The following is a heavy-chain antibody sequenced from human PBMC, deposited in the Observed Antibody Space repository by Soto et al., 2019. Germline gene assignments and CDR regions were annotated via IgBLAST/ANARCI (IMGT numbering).Heavy chain of an antibody. CDR2: FDPEDGET. V-gene: IGHV1-24*01. J-gene: IGHJ6*02. Sequence: ASVKVSCKVSGYTLTELSMHWVRQAPGKGLEWMGGFDPEDGETIYAQKFQGRVTMTEDTSTDTAYMELSSLRSEDTAVYYCATNRKVVPADSGWYRGYYYGMDVWGQGTTVTVSS. CDR1: GYTLTELS. D-gene: IGHD2-2*01. CDR3: ATNRKVVPADSGWYRGYYYGMDV.